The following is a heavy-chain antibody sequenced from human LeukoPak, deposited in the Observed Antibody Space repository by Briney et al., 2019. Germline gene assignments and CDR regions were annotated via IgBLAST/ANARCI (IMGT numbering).Heavy chain of an antibody. Sequence: SETLSLTCAVYSGSFSGYYWSWIRQPPGKGLEWIGEINHSGSTNYNPSLKSRVTISVDTSKNQFSLKLSSVTAADTAVYYCARLYSSSRYLYYYYYMDVWGKGTTVTISS. D-gene: IGHD6-13*01. J-gene: IGHJ6*03. CDR2: INHSGST. CDR1: SGSFSGYY. V-gene: IGHV4-34*01. CDR3: ARLYSSSRYLYYYYYMDV.